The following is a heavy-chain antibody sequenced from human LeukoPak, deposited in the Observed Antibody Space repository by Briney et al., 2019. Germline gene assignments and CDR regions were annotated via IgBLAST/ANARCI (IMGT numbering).Heavy chain of an antibody. CDR1: GGSISSSNW. D-gene: IGHD6-13*01. CDR2: IYHSGST. V-gene: IGHV4-4*02. J-gene: IGHJ4*02. CDR3: ARVNPYSTQYYFDY. Sequence: PSETLSLTCAVSGGSISSSNWWSWVRQPPGKGLEWIGEIYHSGSTNYNPSLKSRVTISVDKSKNQFSLKLSSVTAADTAVYYRARVNPYSTQYYFDYWGQGTLVTVSS.